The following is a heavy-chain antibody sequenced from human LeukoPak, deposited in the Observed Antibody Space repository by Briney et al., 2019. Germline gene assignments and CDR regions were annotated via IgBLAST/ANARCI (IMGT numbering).Heavy chain of an antibody. V-gene: IGHV7-4-1*02. CDR1: GYTFTSYA. J-gene: IGHJ4*02. CDR3: ARGPLFYGSGDSPADHDY. Sequence: APVKVSCKASGYTFTSYAMNWVRQAPGQGLEWMGWINTNTGNPTYAQGFTGRFVFSLDTSVSTAYLQMNSLRAEDTAVYYCARGPLFYGSGDSPADHDYWGQGTLVTVSS. CDR2: INTNTGNP. D-gene: IGHD3-10*01.